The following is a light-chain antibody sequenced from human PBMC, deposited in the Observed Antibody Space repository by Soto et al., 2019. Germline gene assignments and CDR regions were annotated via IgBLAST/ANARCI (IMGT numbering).Light chain of an antibody. J-gene: IGKJ1*01. CDR3: QQYNSYSPT. Sequence: DIQMTQSPSTLSASVGDRVTITCRASQSISSWLAWYQQKPGKAPKLLIYDASSLESGVPSRFSGSGSGTEFTLTISSLQPDDSETYYCQQYNSYSPTFGQGTKVDIK. V-gene: IGKV1-5*01. CDR1: QSISSW. CDR2: DAS.